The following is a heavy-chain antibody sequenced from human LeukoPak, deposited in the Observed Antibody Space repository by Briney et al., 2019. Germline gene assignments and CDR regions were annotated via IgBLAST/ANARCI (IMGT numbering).Heavy chain of an antibody. CDR1: GGSISSYY. CDR2: IYYSGST. CDR3: AGVVPAATWFDP. V-gene: IGHV4-59*01. D-gene: IGHD2-2*01. Sequence: PSETLSLXCTVSGGSISSYYWRWIRQPAGKGLEWIGYIYYSGSTNYNPSLKSRVTISVDTSKNQFSLKLSSVTAADTAVYYCAGVVPAATWFDPWGQGTLVTVSS. J-gene: IGHJ5*02.